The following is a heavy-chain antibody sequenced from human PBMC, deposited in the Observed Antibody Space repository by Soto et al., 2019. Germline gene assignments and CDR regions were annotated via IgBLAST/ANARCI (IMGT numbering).Heavy chain of an antibody. V-gene: IGHV1-69*13. J-gene: IGHJ4*02. CDR1: GYTFTICG. CDR2: ITPFFGTA. Sequence: SVKVSCKASGYTFTICGIIWVRQDPRQGLEWMGGITPFFGTAMYAQKFQGRVTITADESTSTVYMELNSLTFEDAAVYYCAADGNTGRYVGVQYSEYWGQGSLVTVSS. D-gene: IGHD3-16*01. CDR3: AADGNTGRYVGVQYSEY.